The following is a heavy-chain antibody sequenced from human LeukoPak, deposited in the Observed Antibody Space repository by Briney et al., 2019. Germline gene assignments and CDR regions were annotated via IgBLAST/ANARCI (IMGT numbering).Heavy chain of an antibody. V-gene: IGHV5-51*01. CDR3: ARQDFSSGDVA. CDR1: GYSFNNYW. J-gene: IGHJ4*02. CDR2: IYVGDSDT. D-gene: IGHD3-3*01. Sequence: GESLKISCKGSGYSFNNYWIDWVRQMPGKGLEWMGIIYVGDSDTRYSPSFQGQLTISADKSISTAYMQLSSLKASDTAMYYCARQDFSSGDVAWGQGTLVTVSS.